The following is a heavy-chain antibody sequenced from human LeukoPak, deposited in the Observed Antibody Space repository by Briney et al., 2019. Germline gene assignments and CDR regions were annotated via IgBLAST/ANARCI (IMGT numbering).Heavy chain of an antibody. V-gene: IGHV1-69*01. CDR1: GGTFSSYA. J-gene: IGHJ5*02. Sequence: GSSVKVSYKASGGTFSSYAISWVRQAPGQGLEWMAGIIPIFGTANYAQKFQGRVTITADESTSTAYMELSSLRSEDTAVYYCASFSYYDFWSGYSWFDPWGQGTLVTVSS. CDR2: IIPIFGTA. D-gene: IGHD3-3*01. CDR3: ASFSYYDFWSGYSWFDP.